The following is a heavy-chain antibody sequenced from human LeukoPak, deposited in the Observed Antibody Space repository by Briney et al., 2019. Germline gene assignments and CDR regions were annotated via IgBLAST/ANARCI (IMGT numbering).Heavy chain of an antibody. CDR2: IYHSGST. CDR3: ARATRIAAAGTYYFDY. CDR1: GGSISSGGYS. Sequence: SETLSLTCAVSGGSISSGGYSWSWIRQPPGKGLEWIGYIYHSGSTYYNPSLKSRVTISVDRSKNQLSLKLSSVTAADTAVYYCARATRIAAAGTYYFDYWGQGTLVTVSS. D-gene: IGHD6-13*01. V-gene: IGHV4-30-2*01. J-gene: IGHJ4*02.